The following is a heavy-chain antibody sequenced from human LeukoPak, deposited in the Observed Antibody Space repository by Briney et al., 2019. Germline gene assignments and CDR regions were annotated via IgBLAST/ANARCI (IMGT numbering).Heavy chain of an antibody. CDR2: IYHSEGA. J-gene: IGHJ5*01. Sequence: SETLPLTCTVSGYSISSGYYWGWIRQPPGKGLEWIGSIYHSEGASYNPSLKSRVIISVDTSKNQFSLRLSSVTAADTAVYYCARLGRSGFPQSDSWGRGALVTVSS. CDR3: ARLGRSGFPQSDS. D-gene: IGHD3-3*01. V-gene: IGHV4-38-2*02. CDR1: GYSISSGYY.